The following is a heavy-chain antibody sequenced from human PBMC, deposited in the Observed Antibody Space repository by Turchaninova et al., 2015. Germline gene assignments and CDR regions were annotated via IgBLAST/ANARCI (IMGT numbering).Heavy chain of an antibody. Sequence: QVQLVESGGGLVKPGGSLRLSCAASGFTFIDYYLRWVRQAPGRGREWVSYISSIXXXTEXXXSGXXRVTXYGENXXNSXXXQMNSLRXXXTAVYYCVRXDYFXXWGQGTLVTXSS. J-gene: IGHJ4*02. CDR2: ISSIXXXT. CDR1: GFTFIDYY. CDR3: VRXDYFXX. V-gene: IGHV3-11*06.